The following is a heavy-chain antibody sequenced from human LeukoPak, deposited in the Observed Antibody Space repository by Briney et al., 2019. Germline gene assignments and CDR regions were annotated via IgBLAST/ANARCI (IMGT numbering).Heavy chain of an antibody. CDR2: IYPGDSDT. Sequence: GESLKISCKGSGYSFTSYWIGWVRQMPGKGLEWMGIIYPGDSDTRYSPSFQGQVTISADKSISTAYLQWSSLKASDTAMYYCARRRVKYCSAGSCSYFDYWGQGTLVTVSS. CDR3: ARRRVKYCSAGSCSYFDY. D-gene: IGHD2-15*01. J-gene: IGHJ4*02. V-gene: IGHV5-51*01. CDR1: GYSFTSYW.